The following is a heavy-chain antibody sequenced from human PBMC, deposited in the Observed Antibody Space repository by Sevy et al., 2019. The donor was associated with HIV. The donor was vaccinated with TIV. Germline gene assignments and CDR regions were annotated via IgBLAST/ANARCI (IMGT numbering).Heavy chain of an antibody. J-gene: IGHJ4*02. CDR2: IYHRGTT. CDR1: GLSISGSYW. V-gene: IGHV4-4*02. D-gene: IGHD6-19*01. Sequence: SETLSLTCAVSGLSISGSYWWSWVRQPPRKGLEWIGEIYHRGTTNYNPSLKSRVTISVDKSKNQFSLKLSSVTAADTAVYYRAAVAGTDILGHYFEFWGQGTLVTVSS. CDR3: AAVAGTDILGHYFEF.